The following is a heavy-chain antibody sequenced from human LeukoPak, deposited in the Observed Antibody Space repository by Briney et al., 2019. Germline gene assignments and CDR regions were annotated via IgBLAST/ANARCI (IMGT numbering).Heavy chain of an antibody. CDR2: ISGYNGNT. Sequence: GASVKVSCKASGYRFMNYGISWVRQAPGQGLEWVGWISGYNGNTKYPQKFQGRVTITTETSTSTAYMELRSLRCDDTAVYYCARMYSSGWHHFGYWGQGTLVTVSS. CDR1: GYRFMNYG. CDR3: ARMYSSGWHHFGY. J-gene: IGHJ4*02. D-gene: IGHD6-19*01. V-gene: IGHV1-18*01.